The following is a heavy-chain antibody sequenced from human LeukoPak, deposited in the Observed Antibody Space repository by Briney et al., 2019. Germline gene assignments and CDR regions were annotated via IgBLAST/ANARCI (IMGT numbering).Heavy chain of an antibody. J-gene: IGHJ3*02. CDR3: ARDDSLGGDYVGVNAFDI. Sequence: PGGSLRLSCAASGFTFSSYAMSWVRQAPGKGLEWVSAISGSGGSTYYADSVKGRFTISRDNSKNTLYLQMNSLRAEDTAVYYCARDDSLGGDYVGVNAFDIWGQGTMVTVSS. V-gene: IGHV3-23*01. D-gene: IGHD4-17*01. CDR2: ISGSGGST. CDR1: GFTFSSYA.